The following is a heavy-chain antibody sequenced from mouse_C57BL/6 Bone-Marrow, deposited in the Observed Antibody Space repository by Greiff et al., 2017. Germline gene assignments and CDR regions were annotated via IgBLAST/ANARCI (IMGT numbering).Heavy chain of an antibody. CDR3: AGGGSSSHFDY. CDR1: AYTFTSYG. Sequence: QVQLQQSGAELARPGASVKLSCKASAYTFTSYGISWVKQRTGQGLEWIGEIYPRSGNTYYNEKFKGKATLTADKPSSTAYMELRSLTSEDSAVYFCAGGGSSSHFDYWGQGTTLTVSS. V-gene: IGHV1-81*01. CDR2: IYPRSGNT. J-gene: IGHJ2*01. D-gene: IGHD1-1*01.